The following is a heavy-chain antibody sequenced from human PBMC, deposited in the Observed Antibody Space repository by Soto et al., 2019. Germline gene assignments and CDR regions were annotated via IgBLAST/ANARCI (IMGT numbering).Heavy chain of an antibody. CDR1: GFTFSSYA. J-gene: IGHJ4*02. CDR3: AKAVGYGSGSYLDY. Sequence: EEQLLESGGGLAQPGGSLRLSCAASGFTFSSYAINWVHQAPGKGLEWVSGISGSAGSTYYADSVKGRFTISRDNSKNTLYLQMNSLKAEDTAIYYCAKAVGYGSGSYLDYWGQGTLVTVSS. V-gene: IGHV3-23*01. D-gene: IGHD3-10*01. CDR2: ISGSAGST.